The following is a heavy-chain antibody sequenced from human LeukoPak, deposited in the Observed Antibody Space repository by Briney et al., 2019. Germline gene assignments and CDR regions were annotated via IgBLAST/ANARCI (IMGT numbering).Heavy chain of an antibody. CDR1: GYTFTGYY. CDR2: INPNSGGT. J-gene: IGHJ4*02. V-gene: IGHV1-2*02. D-gene: IGHD3-10*01. CDR3: ARGPMVRGVITMGDADY. Sequence: GASVKVSCKASGYTFTGYYMHWVRQAPGQGLEWMGWINPNSGGTNYAQKFQGRVTMTRDTSISTAYMELSRLRSDDTAVYYCARGPMVRGVITMGDADYWGQGTLVTVSS.